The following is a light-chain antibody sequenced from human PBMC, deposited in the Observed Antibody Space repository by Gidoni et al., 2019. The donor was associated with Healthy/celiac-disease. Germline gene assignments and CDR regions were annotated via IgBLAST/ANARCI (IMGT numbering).Light chain of an antibody. Sequence: EMVLSQSPGTLSLSPGERATPSCSASQSVSRSYLAWYQQKPGQAPMLLIYGASSGAPGIPDRFSGSGSGTDFTLTISRLEPEDFAVYYCQQYGSSPWTFGQGTKVEIK. CDR1: QSVSRSY. J-gene: IGKJ1*01. V-gene: IGKV3-20*01. CDR2: GAS. CDR3: QQYGSSPWT.